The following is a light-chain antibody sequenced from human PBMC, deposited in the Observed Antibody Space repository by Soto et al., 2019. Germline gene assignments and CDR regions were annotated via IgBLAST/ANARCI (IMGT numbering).Light chain of an antibody. CDR2: GAS. V-gene: IGKV3-15*01. Sequence: ETVMTQSPATLSVSPGERATLSCRASQSVSSTLAWYQQKPGQAPRLLIYGASTRATGIPARFSGSGSGTEFTLTVSSLQSEDFAVYYCQQYHNWPITFGQGTRLEIK. CDR3: QQYHNWPIT. J-gene: IGKJ5*01. CDR1: QSVSST.